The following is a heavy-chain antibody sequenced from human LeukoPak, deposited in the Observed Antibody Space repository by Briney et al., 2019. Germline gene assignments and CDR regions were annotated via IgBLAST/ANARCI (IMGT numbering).Heavy chain of an antibody. V-gene: IGHV3-48*03. D-gene: IGHD3-16*01. J-gene: IGHJ4*02. CDR1: GFTFSSYA. Sequence: GGSLRLSCAASGFTFSSYAMSWVRQAPGRGLEWLSYISSSGRTIYYADSVKGRFTISRDNAKNSLYLQMNSLRAEDTAVYYCARDSPGGFLDCWGQGTLVTVSS. CDR3: ARDSPGGFLDC. CDR2: ISSSGRTI.